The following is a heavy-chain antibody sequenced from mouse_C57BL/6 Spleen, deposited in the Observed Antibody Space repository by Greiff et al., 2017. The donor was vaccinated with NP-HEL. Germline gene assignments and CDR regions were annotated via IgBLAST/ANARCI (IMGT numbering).Heavy chain of an antibody. CDR1: GYSITSGYY. CDR2: ISYDGSN. Sequence: EVKLVESGPGLVKPSQSLSLTCSVTGYSITSGYYWNWIRQFPGNKLEWMGYISYDGSNNYNPSLKNRISITRDTSKNQFFLKLNSVTTEDTATYYCARVDFDVWGTGTTVTVSS. CDR3: ARVDFDV. J-gene: IGHJ1*03. V-gene: IGHV3-6*01.